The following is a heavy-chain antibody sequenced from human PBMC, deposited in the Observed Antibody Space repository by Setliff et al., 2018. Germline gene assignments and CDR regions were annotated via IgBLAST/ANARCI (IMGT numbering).Heavy chain of an antibody. Sequence: LSLTCTVSDDSISSRRYYWGWFRQPAGKELEWIGQIYTSWSTNYNPSLKSRVTISLDTSKNQFSLELTSVTAADAAVYYCARMSGFQYIDVWDKGTTVTVSS. D-gene: IGHD3-3*01. CDR2: IYTSWST. CDR3: ARMSGFQYIDV. J-gene: IGHJ6*03. V-gene: IGHV4-61*09. CDR1: DDSISSRRYY.